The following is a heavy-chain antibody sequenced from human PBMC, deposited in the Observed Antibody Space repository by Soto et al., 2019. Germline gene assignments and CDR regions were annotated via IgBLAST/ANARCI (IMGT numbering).Heavy chain of an antibody. Sequence: GGSLRLSCAASGFTFSSYGMHWVRQAPGKGLEWVAVISYDGGNKYYADSVKGRFTISRDNSKNTLYLQVNSLRAEDTAVYYCAKGLSVDDFWSGPDYWGQGTLVTVSS. J-gene: IGHJ4*02. D-gene: IGHD3-3*01. CDR2: ISYDGGNK. V-gene: IGHV3-30*18. CDR3: AKGLSVDDFWSGPDY. CDR1: GFTFSSYG.